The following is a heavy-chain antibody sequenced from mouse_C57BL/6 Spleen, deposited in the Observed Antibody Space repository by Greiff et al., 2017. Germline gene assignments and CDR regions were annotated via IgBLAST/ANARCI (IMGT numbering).Heavy chain of an antibody. CDR1: GFSLTSYG. Sequence: QVQLQQSGPGLVAPSQSLSITCTVSGFSLTSYGVSWVRQPPGKGLEWLGVIWGDGSTNYHSALIFRLSISKDNSKSQVFLRLNSLQTDDTATYYCAITTVAWYFDVWGTGTTVTVSS. CDR3: AITTVAWYFDV. V-gene: IGHV2-3*01. D-gene: IGHD1-1*01. CDR2: IWGDGST. J-gene: IGHJ1*03.